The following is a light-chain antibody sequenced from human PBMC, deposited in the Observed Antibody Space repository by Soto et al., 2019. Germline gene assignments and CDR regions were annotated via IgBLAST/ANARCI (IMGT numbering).Light chain of an antibody. CDR2: EVT. CDR3: CSYAGRSTWDVV. Sequence: QSALTQPASVSGSPGQSITISCTGTSSDVGGYNYVSWYQQYPGKAPKLMIYEVTHRPSGVSNRFSGSKSGNTASLTISGLQAEDEANYYCCSYAGRSTWDVVFGGGTKLTVL. J-gene: IGLJ2*01. CDR1: SSDVGGYNY. V-gene: IGLV2-14*01.